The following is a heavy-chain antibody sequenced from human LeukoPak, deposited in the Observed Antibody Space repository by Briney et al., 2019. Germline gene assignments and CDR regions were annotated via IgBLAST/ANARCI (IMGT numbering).Heavy chain of an antibody. CDR1: GFSFGDSA. D-gene: IGHD1-26*01. Sequence: GGSLRLSCTASGFSFGDSAMHWVRQAPGKGLEWVGRIKSKTDGGTTDYAAPVKGRFTISRDDSKNTLYLQMNSLKTEDTAVYYCTTDGVGATGAYYYYMDVWGKGTTVTVSS. V-gene: IGHV3-15*01. CDR2: IKSKTDGGTT. CDR3: TTDGVGATGAYYYYMDV. J-gene: IGHJ6*03.